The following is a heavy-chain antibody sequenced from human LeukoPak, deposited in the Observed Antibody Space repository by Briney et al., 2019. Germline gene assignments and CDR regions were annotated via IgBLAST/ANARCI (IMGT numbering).Heavy chain of an antibody. CDR1: GFTFSNYN. CDR3: ARDSPYGTAGY. J-gene: IGHJ4*02. D-gene: IGHD2-8*02. Sequence: PGGSLGLSCAASGFTFSNYNMNWVRQAPGKGLEWVSSISSSSSYIYYADSVKGRFTISRDNTKNSLYLQMNSLRAEDTAVYYCARDSPYGTAGYWGQGTLVTVSS. CDR2: ISSSSSYI. V-gene: IGHV3-21*01.